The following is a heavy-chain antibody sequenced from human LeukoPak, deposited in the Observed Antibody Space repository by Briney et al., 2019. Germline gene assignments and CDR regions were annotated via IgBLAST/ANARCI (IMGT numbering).Heavy chain of an antibody. J-gene: IGHJ4*02. CDR1: GGSISSSY. CDR3: ARGGGWLPDH. CDR2: IYYSGST. D-gene: IGHD6-19*01. Sequence: NPSETLSLTCTVSGGSISSSYWSWIRQPPGKGLEWIGYIYYSGSTNYNPSLKSRVTISVDMSKNQFSLKLSSVTAADTAVYFCARGGGWLPDHWGQGTLVTVSS. V-gene: IGHV4-59*01.